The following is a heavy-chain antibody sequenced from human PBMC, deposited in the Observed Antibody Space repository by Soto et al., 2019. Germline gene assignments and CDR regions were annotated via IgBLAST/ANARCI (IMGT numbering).Heavy chain of an antibody. D-gene: IGHD6-19*01. J-gene: IGHJ4*02. CDR1: GGSISSSSYY. V-gene: IGHV4-39*01. CDR3: ARRKLVRGWPERDY. Sequence: SETLSLTCTVSGGSISSSSYYWGWIRQPPGKGLEWIGSIYYSGSTYYNPSLKSRVTISVDTSKNQFSLKLSSVTAADTAVYYCARRKLVRGWPERDYWGQGTLVTVSS. CDR2: IYYSGST.